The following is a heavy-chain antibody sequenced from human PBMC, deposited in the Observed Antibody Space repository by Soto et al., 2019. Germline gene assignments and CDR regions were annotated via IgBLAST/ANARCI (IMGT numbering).Heavy chain of an antibody. CDR2: INHSGST. J-gene: IGHJ6*02. CDR1: GWSFSGYY. D-gene: IGHD3-22*01. V-gene: IGHV4-34*01. CDR3: ARSEAVRCHYYSYNYYYGMDV. Sequence: PWGTLSLTCSVSGWSFSGYYWSWIRQPPGKGLEWIGEINHSGSTNYNPSLKSRVTISVDTSKNQFSLKLSSVTAADTAVYYCARSEAVRCHYYSYNYYYGMDVWGQLTTFT.